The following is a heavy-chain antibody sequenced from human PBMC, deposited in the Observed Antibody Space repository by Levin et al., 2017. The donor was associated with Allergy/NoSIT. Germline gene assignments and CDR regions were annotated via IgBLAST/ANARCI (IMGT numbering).Heavy chain of an antibody. J-gene: IGHJ6*03. CDR3: ARTPTDHMLWFGETYMDV. D-gene: IGHD3-10*01. CDR2: IYPGDSDT. V-gene: IGHV5-51*01. Sequence: GESLKISCKGSGYSFTSYWIGWVRQMPGKGLEWMGIIYPGDSDTRYSPSFQGQVTISADKSISTAYLQWSSLKASDTAMYYCARTPTDHMLWFGETYMDVWGKGTTVTVSS. CDR1: GYSFTSYW.